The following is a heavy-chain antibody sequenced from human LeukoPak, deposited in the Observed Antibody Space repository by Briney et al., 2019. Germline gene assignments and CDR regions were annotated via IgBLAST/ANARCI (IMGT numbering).Heavy chain of an antibody. Sequence: PGRSLRLSCAASGFTFSSYGMHWVRQAPGKGLEWVAVIWYDGSNKYYADSVKGRFTISRDNSKNTLYLQMNSLRAEDTAVYYCAKGRGRYFDWLDYWGQGTLVTVSS. CDR1: GFTFSSYG. CDR3: AKGRGRYFDWLDY. D-gene: IGHD3-9*01. J-gene: IGHJ4*02. V-gene: IGHV3-33*06. CDR2: IWYDGSNK.